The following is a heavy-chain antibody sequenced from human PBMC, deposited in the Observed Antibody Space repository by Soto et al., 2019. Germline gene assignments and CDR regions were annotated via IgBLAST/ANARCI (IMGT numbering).Heavy chain of an antibody. D-gene: IGHD4-17*01. V-gene: IGHV4-59*01. Sequence: QVQLQESGPGLVKPSETLSLTCTVSGGSISSYYWSWIRQPPGKGLEWIGYIYYSGSTNYNPSLKSRVTISVDTSKNQFSLKLSSVTAADTAVYYCARGIGPHDYGDYVLYYYYYYMDVWGKGTTVTVSS. CDR3: ARGIGPHDYGDYVLYYYYYYMDV. CDR1: GGSISSYY. CDR2: IYYSGST. J-gene: IGHJ6*03.